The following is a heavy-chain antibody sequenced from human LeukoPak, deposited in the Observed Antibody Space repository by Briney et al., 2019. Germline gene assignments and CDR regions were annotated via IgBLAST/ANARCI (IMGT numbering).Heavy chain of an antibody. J-gene: IGHJ5*02. D-gene: IGHD3-10*01. CDR3: AREGWFGANGGDP. CDR2: IYHSGST. V-gene: IGHV4-30-2*03. CDR1: GGSITTGGYS. Sequence: SETLSLTCAVSGGSITTGGYSWSWIRQPPGKGLEWIGSIYHSGSTYYNPSLKSRVTISVDTSKNQFSLKLSSVTAADTAVYYCAREGWFGANGGDPWGQGTLVTVSS.